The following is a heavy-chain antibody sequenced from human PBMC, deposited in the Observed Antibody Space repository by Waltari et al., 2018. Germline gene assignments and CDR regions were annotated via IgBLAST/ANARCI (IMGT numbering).Heavy chain of an antibody. CDR2: INHSGST. CDR1: GGSFSGYY. J-gene: IGHJ4*02. CDR3: ARGGSVYDILTGYYLYFDY. Sequence: QVQLQQWGAGLSKPSETLSLTCAVYGGSFSGYYWSWIRQPPGTGLEWIGEINHSGSTNYNPSLKSRVTISVDTSKNQFSLKLSSVTAADTAVYYCARGGSVYDILTGYYLYFDYWGQGTLVTVSS. D-gene: IGHD3-9*01. V-gene: IGHV4-34*01.